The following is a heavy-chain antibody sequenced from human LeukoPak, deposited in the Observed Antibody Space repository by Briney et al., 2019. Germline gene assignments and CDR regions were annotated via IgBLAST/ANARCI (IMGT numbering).Heavy chain of an antibody. J-gene: IGHJ4*02. D-gene: IGHD6-13*01. CDR3: ARSARDPRYSSSWYYFDY. Sequence: ASVKVSCKASGYTFTSYGITWVRQAPGQGLEWMGWINANNGDTNYAQNLQGKLTMTRDTSTSTAYMELRSLRSDDTAVYYCARSARDPRYSSSWYYFDYWGQGTLVTVSS. CDR1: GYTFTSYG. V-gene: IGHV1-18*01. CDR2: INANNGDT.